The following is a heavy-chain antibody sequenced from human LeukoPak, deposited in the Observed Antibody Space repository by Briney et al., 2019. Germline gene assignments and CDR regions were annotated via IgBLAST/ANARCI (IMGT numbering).Heavy chain of an antibody. D-gene: IGHD3-22*01. CDR3: AREAGYDSSGYVDY. CDR2: IYYSGST. V-gene: IGHV4-31*03. CDR1: GGSISSGGYY. J-gene: IGHJ4*02. Sequence: SQTLSLTCTVSGGSISSGGYYWSWIRQHPGKGLEWIGYIYYSGSTYYNPSLKSRVTISVDTSKNQFSLKLSSVTAADTAVYYCAREAGYDSSGYVDYWGQGTLVTVSS.